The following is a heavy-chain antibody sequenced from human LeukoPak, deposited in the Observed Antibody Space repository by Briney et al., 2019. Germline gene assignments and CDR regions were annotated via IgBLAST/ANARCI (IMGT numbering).Heavy chain of an antibody. J-gene: IGHJ4*02. CDR1: GFTFDDYG. CDR2: INWNGGST. CDR3: ARENGGGYGGAIDY. V-gene: IGHV3-20*04. D-gene: IGHD3-16*01. Sequence: GGSLRLSCAASGFTFDDYGMSWVRQAPGKGLEWVSGINWNGGSTGYADSVKGRFTISRDNAKNSLDLQMNSLRAEDTALYYCARENGGGYGGAIDYWGQGTLVTVSS.